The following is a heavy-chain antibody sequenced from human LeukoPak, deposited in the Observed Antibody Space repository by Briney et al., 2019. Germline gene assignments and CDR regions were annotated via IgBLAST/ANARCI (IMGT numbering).Heavy chain of an antibody. J-gene: IGHJ6*03. CDR1: GGSFSGYY. Sequence: SETLSLTCAVYGGSFSGYYWGWIRQPPGKGLEWIGEINHSGSTNYNPSLKSRVTISVDTSKNQFSLKLSSVTAADTAVYYCARGLGFGVYYYYMDVWGKGTTVTVSS. CDR3: ARGLGFGVYYYYMDV. CDR2: INHSGST. V-gene: IGHV4-34*01. D-gene: IGHD3-10*01.